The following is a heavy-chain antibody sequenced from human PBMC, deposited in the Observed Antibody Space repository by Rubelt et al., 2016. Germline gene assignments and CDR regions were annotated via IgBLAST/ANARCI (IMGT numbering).Heavy chain of an antibody. CDR1: GFTFRSYA. CDR2: ISGSGGST. CDR3: AKEGYSSGWFGY. J-gene: IGHJ4*02. V-gene: IGHV3-23*04. Sequence: EVQLVESGGGLVQPGGSLRLSCAASGFTFRSYAMSWVRRAPGKGLAWVSAISGSGGSTYYADSVKGRFTSSRDNSKNTLYLQMNSLRAEDTAVYYCAKEGYSSGWFGYWGQGTLVTVSS. D-gene: IGHD6-19*01.